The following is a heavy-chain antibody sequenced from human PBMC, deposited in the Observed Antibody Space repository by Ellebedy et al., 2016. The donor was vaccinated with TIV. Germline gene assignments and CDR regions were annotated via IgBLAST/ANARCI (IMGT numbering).Heavy chain of an antibody. Sequence: GESLKISCAASGFSFRSYWMSWVRQAPGQGLEWVANIYQDGSEKYYVDSVEGRFTISRDNAKNELYLQMKSLRVEDTAVYYCARRGSYGDYAVHVNSWFDSWGQGTPVTVSP. CDR3: ARRGSYGDYAVHVNSWFDS. CDR2: IYQDGSEK. D-gene: IGHD4-17*01. V-gene: IGHV3-7*01. J-gene: IGHJ5*01. CDR1: GFSFRSYW.